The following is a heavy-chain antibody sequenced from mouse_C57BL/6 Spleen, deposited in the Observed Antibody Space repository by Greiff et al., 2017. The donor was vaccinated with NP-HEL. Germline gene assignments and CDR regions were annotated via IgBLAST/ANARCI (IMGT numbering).Heavy chain of an antibody. V-gene: IGHV1-64*01. Sequence: VKLMESGAELVKPGASVKLSCKASGYTFTSYWMHWVKQRPGQGLEWIGMIHPNSGSTNYNEKFKSKATLTVDKSSSTAYMQLSSLTSEDSAVYYCAKIYYGYDDWFAYWGQGTLVTVSA. CDR2: IHPNSGST. CDR3: AKIYYGYDDWFAY. J-gene: IGHJ3*01. CDR1: GYTFTSYW. D-gene: IGHD2-2*01.